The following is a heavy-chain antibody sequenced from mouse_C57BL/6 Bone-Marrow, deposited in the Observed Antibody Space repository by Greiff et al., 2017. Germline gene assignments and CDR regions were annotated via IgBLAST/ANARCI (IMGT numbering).Heavy chain of an antibody. CDR1: GYTFTSYW. D-gene: IGHD2-5*01. CDR3: AREGFYYSNYAWFAY. CDR2: IYPGSGST. Sequence: VQLQQPGAELVKPGASVKMSCKASGYTFTSYWITWVKQRPGQGLEWIGDIYPGSGSTNYNEKFKSKATLTVDTSSSTAYMQLSSLTSEDSAVYYCAREGFYYSNYAWFAYWGQGTLVTVSA. V-gene: IGHV1-55*01. J-gene: IGHJ3*01.